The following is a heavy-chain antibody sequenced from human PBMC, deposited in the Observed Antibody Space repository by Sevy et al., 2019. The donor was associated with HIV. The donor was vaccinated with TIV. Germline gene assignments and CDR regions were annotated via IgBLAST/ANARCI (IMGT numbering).Heavy chain of an antibody. CDR1: GYSFTSYW. CDR3: ARPNSVAAAGTGFDY. V-gene: IGHV5-51*01. D-gene: IGHD6-13*01. J-gene: IGHJ4*02. Sequence: GESLKISCKGSGYSFTSYWIGWVRQMPGKGLEWMGIIYPGDSDTRYSPSFQGQVTISADKSISTAYLQWSSLKASDTAMYYCARPNSVAAAGTGFDYWGQGTLVTVSS. CDR2: IYPGDSDT.